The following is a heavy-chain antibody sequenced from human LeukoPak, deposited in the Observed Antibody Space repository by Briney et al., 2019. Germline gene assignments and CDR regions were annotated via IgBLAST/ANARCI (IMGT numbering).Heavy chain of an antibody. CDR3: AKLLSYYDFWSGYLRD. CDR2: ISWNSGSI. V-gene: IGHV3-9*01. D-gene: IGHD3-3*01. CDR1: GFTFDDYA. Sequence: GGSLRLSCAASGFTFDDYAMHWVRQAPGKGLEWVSGISWNSGSIGYADSVKGRFTISRDNSKNTLYLQMNSLRAEDTAVYYCAKLLSYYDFWSGYLRDWGQGTLVTVSS. J-gene: IGHJ4*02.